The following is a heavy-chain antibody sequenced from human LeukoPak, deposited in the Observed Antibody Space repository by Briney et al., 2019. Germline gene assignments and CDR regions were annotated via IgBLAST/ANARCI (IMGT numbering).Heavy chain of an antibody. V-gene: IGHV1-46*01. D-gene: IGHD3-22*01. CDR3: ARDPGATNYYDSSGYPDY. Sequence: ASVKVSCKASGYTLTGYHMHWVRQAPGQGLEWMGIINPSGGSTSYAQKSQGRVTMTRDTSTSTVYMELSSLRSEDTAVYYCARDPGATNYYDSSGYPDYWGQGTLVTVSS. J-gene: IGHJ4*02. CDR1: GYTLTGYH. CDR2: INPSGGST.